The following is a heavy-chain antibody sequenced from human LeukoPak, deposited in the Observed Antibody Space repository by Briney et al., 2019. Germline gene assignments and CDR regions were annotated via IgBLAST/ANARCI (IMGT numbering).Heavy chain of an antibody. CDR3: ARGYDIYHDY. J-gene: IGHJ4*02. Sequence: PGGSLRLSCAASGFTFSGNWMHWVRQAPGKGLEWVSVIYSGGSTYYADSVKGRFTISRDNSKNTLYLQMNSLRAEDTAVYYCARGYDIYHDYWGQGTLVTVSS. V-gene: IGHV3-53*01. CDR1: GFTFSGNW. CDR2: IYSGGST. D-gene: IGHD3-9*01.